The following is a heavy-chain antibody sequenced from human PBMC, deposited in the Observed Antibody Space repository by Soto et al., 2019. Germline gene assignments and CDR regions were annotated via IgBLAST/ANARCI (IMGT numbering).Heavy chain of an antibody. CDR1: GFSLSADGVG. CDR3: AHAYGGTSWPNDAFDV. J-gene: IGHJ3*01. D-gene: IGHD2-2*01. CDR2: IYWDDDQ. Sequence: QITLKESGPTLVKPTQTLTLTCTFSGFSLSADGVGVGWIRQXPGKALEWLALIYWDDDQRYSPSLKTRLTITKXTSKXXXXLTMTNXXXXXXXTYYCAHAYGGTSWPNDAFDVWGQGTVVTVSS. V-gene: IGHV2-5*02.